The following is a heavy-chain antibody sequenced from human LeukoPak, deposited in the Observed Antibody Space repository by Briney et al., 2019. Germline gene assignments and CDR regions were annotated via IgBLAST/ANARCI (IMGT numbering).Heavy chain of an antibody. Sequence: PGGSLRRSCAASGFTFSDYYKSWIRQAPGKGLEWVSYISSSGNIIYYADSVKGRFTISRDNAKNSLYLQMNSLRAEDTAVYYCARRRYNWNAIDYWGQGTLVTVSS. J-gene: IGHJ4*02. V-gene: IGHV3-11*01. CDR3: ARRRYNWNAIDY. CDR2: ISSSGNII. D-gene: IGHD1-20*01. CDR1: GFTFSDYY.